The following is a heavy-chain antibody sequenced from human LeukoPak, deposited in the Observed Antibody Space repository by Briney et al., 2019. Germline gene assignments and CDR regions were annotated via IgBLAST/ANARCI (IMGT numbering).Heavy chain of an antibody. CDR2: IYGGGST. V-gene: IGHV3-53*01. Sequence: GGSLRLSCAASGFTVSTNFMGWVRQAPGKGLEWVSVIYGGGSTYYADSVKGRFTISRDTSKNTLYLQMNSLRAEDTAVYYCATWPGGWYGEDSWGQGTLVTVSS. J-gene: IGHJ4*02. CDR3: ATWPGGWYGEDS. D-gene: IGHD6-19*01. CDR1: GFTVSTNF.